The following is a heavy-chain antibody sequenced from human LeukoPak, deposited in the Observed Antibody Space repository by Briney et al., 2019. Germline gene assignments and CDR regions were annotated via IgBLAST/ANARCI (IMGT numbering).Heavy chain of an antibody. CDR3: ARMGRINWNPFDY. V-gene: IGHV4-4*07. CDR1: GGSISDYY. CDR2: IFPGGTT. J-gene: IGHJ4*02. D-gene: IGHD1-20*01. Sequence: SETLSLTCTVSGGSISDYYWSWIRQPAGKGLQWIGRIFPGGTTDYNPSLKSRLTMSVDTSMNQSSLKLSSVTAADTAVYFCARMGRINWNPFDYWGQGTLVTVSS.